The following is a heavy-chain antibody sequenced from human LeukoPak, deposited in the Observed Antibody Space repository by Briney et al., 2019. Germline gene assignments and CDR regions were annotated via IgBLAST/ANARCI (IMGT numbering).Heavy chain of an antibody. J-gene: IGHJ4*02. V-gene: IGHV3-15*01. CDR2: IKSKTNGGTT. CDR3: IAPGEYSSSDFDY. Sequence: GGSLRLSCAASGFTFSNAWMSWVRQAPGKGLEWVGRIKSKTNGGTTDYAAPVKGRFTISRDDSKNTLYLQMNSLKTEDTAVYYCIAPGEYSSSDFDYWGQGTLVTVSS. D-gene: IGHD6-6*01. CDR1: GFTFSNAW.